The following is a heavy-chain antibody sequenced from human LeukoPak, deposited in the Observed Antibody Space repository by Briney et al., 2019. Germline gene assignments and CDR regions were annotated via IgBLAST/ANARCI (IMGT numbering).Heavy chain of an antibody. Sequence: PGRSLRLSCAASGFTFSSYGMPWVRQAPGKGLEWVAVIWYDGSNKYYADSVKGRFTTSRDNSKNTLYLQMNSLRAEDTAVYYCAREAVAGFNWFDPWGQGTLVTVSS. CDR3: AREAVAGFNWFDP. D-gene: IGHD6-19*01. V-gene: IGHV3-33*01. J-gene: IGHJ5*02. CDR1: GFTFSSYG. CDR2: IWYDGSNK.